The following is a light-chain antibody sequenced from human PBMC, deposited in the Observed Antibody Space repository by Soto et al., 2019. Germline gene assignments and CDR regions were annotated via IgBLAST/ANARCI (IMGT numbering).Light chain of an antibody. CDR2: GSS. CDR3: QQYDSSHGT. V-gene: IGKV3-20*01. J-gene: IGKJ2*01. Sequence: EIVMTQFPCTLSLSPGVRATLSCRASQSVSSRYLAWYHQKPGQAPRLLIYGSSSRATGIPDRFSGSGYGTDFTLTISRLEHEDFAVYYCQQYDSSHGTFGQGTTLEIK. CDR1: QSVSSRY.